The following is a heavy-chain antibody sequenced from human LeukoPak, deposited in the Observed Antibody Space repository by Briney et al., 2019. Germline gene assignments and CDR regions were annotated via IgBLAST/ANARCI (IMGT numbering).Heavy chain of an antibody. CDR1: GGTFSSYA. CDR3: ARDRQAYYDSSGYSGYDY. D-gene: IGHD3-22*01. V-gene: IGHV1-69*01. J-gene: IGHJ4*02. Sequence: SVKVSCKASGGTFSSYAISWVRQAPGQGLEWMGGIIPIFGTANYAQKFQGRVTITADESTSTAYMELSSLRSEDTAVYYCARDRQAYYDSSGYSGYDYWGREPWSPSPQ. CDR2: IIPIFGTA.